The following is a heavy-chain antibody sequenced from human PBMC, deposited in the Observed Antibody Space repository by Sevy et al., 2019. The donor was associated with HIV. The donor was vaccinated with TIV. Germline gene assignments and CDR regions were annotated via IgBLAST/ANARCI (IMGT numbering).Heavy chain of an antibody. Sequence: GGSLRLSCAASGFNFRIYAMHWVRQAPGKGLEGVAVISYDGSDKFYAESVKGRFTISRDNSKNMVFLQLNSLGGDDTAVYYCATGRQGATYGYWGQGTPVTVSS. CDR3: ATGRQGATYGY. D-gene: IGHD1-26*01. V-gene: IGHV3-30*03. CDR1: GFNFRIYA. CDR2: ISYDGSDK. J-gene: IGHJ4*02.